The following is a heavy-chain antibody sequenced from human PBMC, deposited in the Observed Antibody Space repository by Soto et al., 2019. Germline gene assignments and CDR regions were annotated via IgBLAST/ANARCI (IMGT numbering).Heavy chain of an antibody. J-gene: IGHJ1*01. V-gene: IGHV1-18*01. CDR2: ISAYNGNT. CDR1: GYTFTSYG. D-gene: IGHD1-26*01. Sequence: QVKLVQSGAEVKKPGASVKVSCKASGYTFTSYGISWVRQAPGQGLEWMGWISAYNGNTNYAQKLQGRVTMTTDTSTSAAYMELRGLRSDDTAVYYCARSKWELREWGYFQHWGQGTLVTVSS. CDR3: ARSKWELREWGYFQH.